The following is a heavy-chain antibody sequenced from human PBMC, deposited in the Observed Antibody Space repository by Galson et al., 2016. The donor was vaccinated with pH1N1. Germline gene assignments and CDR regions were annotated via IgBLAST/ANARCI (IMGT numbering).Heavy chain of an antibody. CDR3: ARDRGFLSVTTSAFHM. Sequence: SLRLSCAASGFTFSSYWMSWVRQAPGKGLEWVANINQDGSEKNYVDSVKGRFTVSRDNAKNSLYLQMNSLRGGDTAVYYCARDRGFLSVTTSAFHMWGQGTMVTVSS. V-gene: IGHV3-7*03. D-gene: IGHD4-17*01. J-gene: IGHJ3*02. CDR1: GFTFSSYW. CDR2: INQDGSEK.